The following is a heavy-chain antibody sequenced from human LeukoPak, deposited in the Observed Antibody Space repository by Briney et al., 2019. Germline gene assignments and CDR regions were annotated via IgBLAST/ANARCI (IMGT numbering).Heavy chain of an antibody. CDR1: GFTFDDYG. CDR2: INWIGGSA. D-gene: IGHD6-19*01. CDR3: ARVSDISVAAYFDY. V-gene: IGHV3-20*04. Sequence: GGSLRLSCAASGFTFDDYGMSWVRQALGKGLEWVSGINWIGGSATYADSVRGRFTISRDNAKNSLYLQMNSLRAEDTALYYCARVSDISVAAYFDYWGQGTLVTVSS. J-gene: IGHJ4*02.